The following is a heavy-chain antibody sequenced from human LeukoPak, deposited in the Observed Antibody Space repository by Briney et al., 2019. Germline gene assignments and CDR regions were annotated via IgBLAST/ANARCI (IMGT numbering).Heavy chain of an antibody. CDR3: ARLGTYYYGSGSYYRNWFDP. D-gene: IGHD3-10*01. CDR1: SGSISSYY. V-gene: IGHV4-59*12. CDR2: IYYTGST. Sequence: SETLSLTCTVSSGSISSYYWSWIRQPPGKGLEWIGYIYYTGSTNYNPSLKSRVTISVDTSKNQFSLKLSSVTAADTAVYYCARLGTYYYGSGSYYRNWFDPWGQGTLVTVSS. J-gene: IGHJ5*02.